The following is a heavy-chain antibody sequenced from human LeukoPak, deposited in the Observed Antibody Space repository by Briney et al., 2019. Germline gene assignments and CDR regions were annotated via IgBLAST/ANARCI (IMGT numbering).Heavy chain of an antibody. CDR1: GYTFTSYD. D-gene: IGHD1-1*01. J-gene: IGHJ5*02. Sequence: ASVKVSCTASGYTFTSYDINWVRQATGQGLEWMGWMNPNSGNTGYAQKFQGRVTMTRNTSISTAYMELSSLRSEDTAVNYCARERMVQLGFDPWGQGTLVTVSS. V-gene: IGHV1-8*01. CDR3: ARERMVQLGFDP. CDR2: MNPNSGNT.